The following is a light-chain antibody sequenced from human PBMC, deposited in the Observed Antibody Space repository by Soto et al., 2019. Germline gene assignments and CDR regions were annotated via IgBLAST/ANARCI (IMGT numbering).Light chain of an antibody. J-gene: IGKJ5*01. CDR3: QQHNSFSIT. CDR2: DAS. V-gene: IGKV3-20*01. CDR1: QSVSSSY. Sequence: EIVLTQSPGTLSLSPGARATLSCRASQSVSSSYLAWYQQKPGQAPRLLIYDASGRATGIPDRFSGSGSGTDFTLTNNSLQADDFATYYCQQHNSFSITFGQGTRLEIK.